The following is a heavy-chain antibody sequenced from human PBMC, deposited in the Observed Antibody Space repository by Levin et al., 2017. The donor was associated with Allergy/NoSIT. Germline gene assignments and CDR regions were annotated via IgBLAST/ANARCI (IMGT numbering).Heavy chain of an antibody. D-gene: IGHD3-10*01. CDR2: ISDTGGNT. V-gene: IGHV3-23*01. CDR1: GFTFSNYA. Sequence: ETLSLTCAASGFTFSNYAMSWVRQAPGKGLEWVSTISDTGGNTYYADSVKGRFTISRDNSKNTLYLQMNSLRAEDTAFYYCAKGGTSGSYYKFDYWGQGTLVTVSS. CDR3: AKGGTSGSYYKFDY. J-gene: IGHJ4*02.